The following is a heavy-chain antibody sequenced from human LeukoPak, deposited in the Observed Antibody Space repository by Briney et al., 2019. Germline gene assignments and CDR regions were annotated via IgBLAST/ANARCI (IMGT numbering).Heavy chain of an antibody. V-gene: IGHV3-11*04. J-gene: IGHJ4*02. CDR2: ISSSGSTV. CDR3: ARDGNSIVGATTRNY. D-gene: IGHD1-26*01. CDR1: GFTFSDYY. Sequence: GGSLRLSCAASGFTFSDYYMSWIRQAPGKGLEWVSYISSSGSTVYYADSVKGRFTISRDNAKNSLYLQMNSLRAEDTAVYYCARDGNSIVGATTRNYWGQGTLVTVSS.